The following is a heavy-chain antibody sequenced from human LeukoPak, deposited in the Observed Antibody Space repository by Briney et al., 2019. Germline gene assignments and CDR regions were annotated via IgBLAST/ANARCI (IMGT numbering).Heavy chain of an antibody. J-gene: IGHJ3*02. D-gene: IGHD6-19*01. CDR2: ISAYNGNT. V-gene: IGHV1-18*01. CDR3: AREDSSGWYHGAFDI. Sequence: ASVKVSCKASGYTFTSYGISWVRQAPGQGLEWMGWISAYNGNTNYAQKLQGRVTMTTDTSTSTAYMELRSLRSDDTAVYYCAREDSSGWYHGAFDIWGQGTMVTVSS. CDR1: GYTFTSYG.